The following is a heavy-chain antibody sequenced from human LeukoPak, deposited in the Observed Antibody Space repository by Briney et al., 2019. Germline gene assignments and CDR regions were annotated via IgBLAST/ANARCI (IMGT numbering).Heavy chain of an antibody. CDR3: AKDIVVSSSAYGMDV. V-gene: IGHV3-33*06. Sequence: PGGSLRLSCAASGFTFSSYWMSWVRQAPGKGLEWVAVVWFDGSNKYYADSVKGRFTISRDNSKNTLCLQMNSLRAEDTAVYYCAKDIVVSSSAYGMDVWGQGTTVTVSS. D-gene: IGHD1-26*01. CDR2: VWFDGSNK. J-gene: IGHJ6*02. CDR1: GFTFSSYW.